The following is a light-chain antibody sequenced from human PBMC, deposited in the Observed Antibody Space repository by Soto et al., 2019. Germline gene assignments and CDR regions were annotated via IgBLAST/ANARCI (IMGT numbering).Light chain of an antibody. CDR3: QVRNNNSIA. Sequence: IVMTQSPPTLSLFPAEGATLSCRASQSISIYLAWYQQKPGQAPKLLIYDASNLATGIPARFSGTGSGTDFTLTISSLEPEDFAVYYCQVRNNNSIAFGRGTRLEIK. CDR1: QSISIY. CDR2: DAS. J-gene: IGKJ5*01. V-gene: IGKV3-11*01.